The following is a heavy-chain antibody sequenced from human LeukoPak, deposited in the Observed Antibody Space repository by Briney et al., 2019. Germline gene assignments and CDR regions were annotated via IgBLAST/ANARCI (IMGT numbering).Heavy chain of an antibody. CDR2: ISYDGSNK. CDR1: GFTFSSYG. Sequence: PGRSLRLSCAASGFTFSSYGMHWVRQAPGKGLEWVAVISYDGSNKYYADSVKGRFTISRDNSKNTLYLQMNSLRAEDTAVYYCASQPPAEYYYDSSGYSPYYFDYWGQGTLVTVSS. CDR3: ASQPPAEYYYDSSGYSPYYFDY. V-gene: IGHV3-30*03. D-gene: IGHD3-22*01. J-gene: IGHJ4*02.